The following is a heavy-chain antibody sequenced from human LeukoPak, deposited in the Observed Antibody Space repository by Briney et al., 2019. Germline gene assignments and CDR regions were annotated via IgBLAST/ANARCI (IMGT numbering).Heavy chain of an antibody. CDR2: IFHSGST. CDR1: DYSISSGYY. V-gene: IGHV4-38-2*02. CDR3: ARDWGYSGSYYGFDY. Sequence: PSETLSLTCTVSDYSISSGYYWGWIRQPPGKGLEWIGTIFHSGSTYSNPSVKSRVTISVDTSKNQFSLRLSSVTAADTAVYFCARDWGYSGSYYGFDYWGQGTLATVSS. J-gene: IGHJ4*02. D-gene: IGHD1-26*01.